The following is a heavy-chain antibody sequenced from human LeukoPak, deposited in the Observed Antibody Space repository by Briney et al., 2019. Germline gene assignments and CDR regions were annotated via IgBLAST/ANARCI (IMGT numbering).Heavy chain of an antibody. CDR1: GYSISSGYY. CDR3: ARVRGYCSSTICYRYYFDY. J-gene: IGHJ4*02. V-gene: IGHV4-38-2*02. CDR2: IYHSGST. Sequence: SETLSLTCTVSGYSISSGYYWGWIRQPPGKGLEWIGTIYHSGSTYYNPSLKSRVTISVYTSKNQFSLKLTSVTAADTAVYYCARVRGYCSSTICYRYYFDYWGQGTLVTVSS. D-gene: IGHD2-2*01.